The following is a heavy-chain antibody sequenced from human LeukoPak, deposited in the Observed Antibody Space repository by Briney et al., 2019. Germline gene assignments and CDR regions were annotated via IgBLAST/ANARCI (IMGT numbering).Heavy chain of an antibody. CDR3: ARGIWYGSGSSFDS. Sequence: SETLSLTCAVYGGSFSDYYWSWIRQPPGQGLEWIGEINYSGSTNYNPSLRSRVTISVDTSKNQFSLMLNSVTAADTAVYYCARGIWYGSGSSFDSWGQGTLVTVSS. V-gene: IGHV4-34*01. CDR2: INYSGST. D-gene: IGHD3-10*01. J-gene: IGHJ4*02. CDR1: GGSFSDYY.